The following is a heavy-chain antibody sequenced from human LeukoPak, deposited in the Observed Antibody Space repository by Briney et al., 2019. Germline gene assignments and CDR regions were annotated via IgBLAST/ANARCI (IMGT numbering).Heavy chain of an antibody. Sequence: ASVKVSCKASGYTFTGYYMHWVRQAPGQGLEWMGWINPNSGGTNYAQKFQGRVTMTRDTSISTAYMELSRLRSDDTAVYYCATLTYYGSGVWFDYWGQGTLVTVSS. CDR2: INPNSGGT. V-gene: IGHV1-2*02. CDR1: GYTFTGYY. D-gene: IGHD3-10*01. J-gene: IGHJ4*02. CDR3: ATLTYYGSGVWFDY.